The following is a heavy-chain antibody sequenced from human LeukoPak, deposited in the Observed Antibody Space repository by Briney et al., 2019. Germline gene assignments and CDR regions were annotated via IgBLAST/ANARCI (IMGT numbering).Heavy chain of an antibody. CDR2: INSDGSST. V-gene: IGHV3-74*01. J-gene: IGHJ4*02. D-gene: IGHD2-15*01. CDR3: ARGPTSRGVAFDY. Sequence: GGSLRLSCAASGFTFSSYWMHWVRQAPGKGLVWVSRINSDGSSTSYADSVKGRFTISRDNAKNTLYLQMNSLRAEDTAVYYCARGPTSRGVAFDYWGQGTLVTVSS. CDR1: GFTFSSYW.